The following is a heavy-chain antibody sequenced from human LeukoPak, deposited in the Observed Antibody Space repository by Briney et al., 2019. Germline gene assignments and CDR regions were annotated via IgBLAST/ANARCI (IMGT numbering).Heavy chain of an antibody. V-gene: IGHV4-39*01. CDR2: IYYSGST. CDR1: GSSISSTSYY. CDR3: VRGSTLRDYQY. Sequence: SETLSLTCTVSGSSISSTSYYWGWIRRPPGKGLEWIGSIYYSGSTYYNPSLTSRVTVSVDTSKNQFSLMLSSVTAADTAVYYCVRGSTLRDYQYWGQGTLVTVSS. J-gene: IGHJ4*02. D-gene: IGHD3-16*01.